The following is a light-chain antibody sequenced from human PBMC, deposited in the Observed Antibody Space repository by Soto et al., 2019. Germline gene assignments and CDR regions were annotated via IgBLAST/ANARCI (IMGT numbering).Light chain of an antibody. Sequence: EIVLTQSPATLSLSPGERATLSCRASQSISRYLAWYQQKPGQAPKILIYDASNRATGIPARFSGSGSGTDFTLTISSLEPGDFAVYYCQQRANWPLTFGGGTKVEIK. J-gene: IGKJ4*01. CDR1: QSISRY. V-gene: IGKV3-11*01. CDR2: DAS. CDR3: QQRANWPLT.